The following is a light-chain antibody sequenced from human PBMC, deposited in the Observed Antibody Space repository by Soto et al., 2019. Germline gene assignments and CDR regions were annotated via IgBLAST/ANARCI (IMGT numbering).Light chain of an antibody. J-gene: IGLJ2*01. CDR1: SSDVGSYNL. CDR3: CSFALGSTLI. Sequence: QSVLTQPASVSGSPGQSITISCTGTSSDVGSYNLVSWYQQYPDKAPKLIIYEGSKRPSGVSNRFPGSKSGNTASLTISGLQAEDEADYYCCSFALGSTLIFGGGTKLTVL. V-gene: IGLV2-23*01. CDR2: EGS.